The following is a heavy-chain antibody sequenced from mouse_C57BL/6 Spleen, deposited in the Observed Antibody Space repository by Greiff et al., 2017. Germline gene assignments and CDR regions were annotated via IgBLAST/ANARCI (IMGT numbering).Heavy chain of an antibody. V-gene: IGHV1-54*01. CDR3: ARGPYYYGSSLYWAMDY. CDR2: INPGSGGT. D-gene: IGHD1-1*01. J-gene: IGHJ4*01. CDR1: GYAFTNYL. Sequence: QVQLQQSGAELVRPGTSVKVSCKASGYAFTNYLIEWVKQRPGQGLEWIGVINPGSGGTNYNEKFKGKATLTADKSSSTAYMQLSSLTSEDSAVYFCARGPYYYGSSLYWAMDYWGQGTSVTVSS.